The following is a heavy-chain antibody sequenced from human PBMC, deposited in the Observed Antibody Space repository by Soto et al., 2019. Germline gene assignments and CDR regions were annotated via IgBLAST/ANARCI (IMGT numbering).Heavy chain of an antibody. CDR2: INHSGST. D-gene: IGHD2-15*01. Sequence: SETLSLTCAVYGGSFSGYYWSWIRQPPGKGLEWIGEINHSGSTNYNPSLKSRVTISVDTSKNQFSLKLSSVTAADTAVYYCARLAEDCSGGSCYSGFDYWGQGTLVTVSS. CDR3: ARLAEDCSGGSCYSGFDY. CDR1: GGSFSGYY. J-gene: IGHJ4*02. V-gene: IGHV4-34*01.